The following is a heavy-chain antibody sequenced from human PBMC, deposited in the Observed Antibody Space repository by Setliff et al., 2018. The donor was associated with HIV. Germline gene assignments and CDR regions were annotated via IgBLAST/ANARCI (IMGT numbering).Heavy chain of an antibody. D-gene: IGHD1-1*01. CDR2: IDWDDDK. J-gene: IGHJ5*02. CDR3: AQLLLPLGAYNYET. CDR1: GFSLSTSGMC. V-gene: IGHV2-70*17. Sequence: SGPTLVNPTQTLTLTCTFSGFSLSTSGMCVSWIRQPPGKALEWLARIDWDDDKFYSTSLKTRLTISKDTSKNQVVLTMTNMDPVDTATYYCAQLLLPLGAYNYETWGQGMLVTVSS.